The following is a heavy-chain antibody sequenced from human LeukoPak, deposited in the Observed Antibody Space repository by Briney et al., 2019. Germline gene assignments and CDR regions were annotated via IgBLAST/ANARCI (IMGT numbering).Heavy chain of an antibody. CDR2: INPNSGGT. J-gene: IGHJ4*02. Sequence: ASVKVSCKASGYTFTVYYMHWVRQAPGQGLEWMGWINPNSGGTNYAQKFQGRVTMTRDTSISTAYMELSRLRSDDTAVYYCARVYDFWSGSHGYWGQGTLVTVSS. CDR1: GYTFTVYY. CDR3: ARVYDFWSGSHGY. V-gene: IGHV1-2*02. D-gene: IGHD3-3*01.